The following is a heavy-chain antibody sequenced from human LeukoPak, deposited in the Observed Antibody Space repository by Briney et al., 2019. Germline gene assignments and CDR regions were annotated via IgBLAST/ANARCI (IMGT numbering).Heavy chain of an antibody. Sequence: GGSLRLSCAASGFTFNRYSINWVRQAPGKGPEWVSYINSNSRNIYYADSLKGRFTISRDNADNSLYLQMNSLTAGDTAVYYCERGGTGDGNYFDYWGQGTLVTVSS. V-gene: IGHV3-48*01. J-gene: IGHJ4*02. CDR1: GFTFNRYS. CDR2: INSNSRNI. D-gene: IGHD7-27*01. CDR3: ERGGTGDGNYFDY.